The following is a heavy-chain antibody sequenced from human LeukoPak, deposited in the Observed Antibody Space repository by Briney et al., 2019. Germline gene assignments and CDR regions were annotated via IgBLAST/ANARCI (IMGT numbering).Heavy chain of an antibody. D-gene: IGHD6-19*01. Sequence: GGSLRLSCAASGVTFSKYWMIWVRQAPGKGLESVSRINTDGTVTTYADSVKGRFTVSRDNADNTMFLQMNSVRDEDTAVYYCASKQWLAPPPDSWGQGTPVTVSS. CDR3: ASKQWLAPPPDS. CDR2: INTDGTVT. CDR1: GVTFSKYW. J-gene: IGHJ4*02. V-gene: IGHV3-74*01.